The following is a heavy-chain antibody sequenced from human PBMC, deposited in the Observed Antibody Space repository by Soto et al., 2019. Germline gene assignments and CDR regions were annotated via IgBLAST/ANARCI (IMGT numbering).Heavy chain of an antibody. CDR2: VHFSGTT. Sequence: SETLSLTCSVSDGSVRNGMYYWSWVRQPPGKGLEWLGNVHFSGTTIYNPPLRGRVTMSVDTSKNHVFLELTSVTAADTAIYYCARYCYSFGCHDLYGFDAWGQGTQVTVSS. J-gene: IGHJ4*02. CDR1: DGSVRNGMYY. D-gene: IGHD3-16*02. CDR3: ARYCYSFGCHDLYGFDA. V-gene: IGHV4-61*03.